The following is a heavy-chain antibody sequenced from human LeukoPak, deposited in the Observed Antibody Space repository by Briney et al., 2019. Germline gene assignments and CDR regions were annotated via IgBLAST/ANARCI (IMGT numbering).Heavy chain of an antibody. D-gene: IGHD6-13*01. CDR1: GFTFDDYA. CDR3: AKESGYSSSWFDY. J-gene: IGHJ4*02. Sequence: GGSLRLSCAASGFTFDDYAMHWVRQAPGKGLEWVSLISWDGGSTYYADSVKGRFTISRDNSKNSLYLQMNSLRAEDTALYYCAKESGYSSSWFDYWGQGTLVTVSS. V-gene: IGHV3-43D*03. CDR2: ISWDGGST.